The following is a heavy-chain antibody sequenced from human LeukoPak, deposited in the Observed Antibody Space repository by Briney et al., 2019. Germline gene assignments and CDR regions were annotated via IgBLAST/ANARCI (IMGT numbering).Heavy chain of an antibody. V-gene: IGHV1-18*01. CDR3: ARDYPMGGGKEGFDY. Sequence: ASVKVSCKASGYTFTSCGISRVRQAPGQGLEWMGWISAYNGNTNYAQKLQGRVTMTTDTSTSTAYTELRSLRSDDTAVYYCARDYPMGGGKEGFDYWGQGTLVTVSS. D-gene: IGHD4-23*01. CDR1: GYTFTSCG. J-gene: IGHJ4*02. CDR2: ISAYNGNT.